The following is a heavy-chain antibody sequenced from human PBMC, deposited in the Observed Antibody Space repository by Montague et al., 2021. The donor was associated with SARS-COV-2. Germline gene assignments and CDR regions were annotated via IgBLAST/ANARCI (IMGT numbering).Heavy chain of an antibody. D-gene: IGHD4-23*01. V-gene: IGHV3-23*01. CDR2: IVNNGRKS. Sequence: SLRLSCAASGFTFSIFEMNWVRQAPGKGLEWVSGIVNNGRKSFYADSVKGRFVISRDNSDKMVYLQLNSLRAEDTAIYYCAKETAAIGNPLFDSWGQGTLITVSS. CDR3: AKETAAIGNPLFDS. J-gene: IGHJ4*02. CDR1: GFTFSIFE.